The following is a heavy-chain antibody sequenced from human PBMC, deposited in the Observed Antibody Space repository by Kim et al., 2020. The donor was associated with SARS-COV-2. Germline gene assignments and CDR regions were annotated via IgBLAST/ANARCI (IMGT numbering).Heavy chain of an antibody. Sequence: SQTLSLTCAISGDSVSSNSAAWNWIRQSPSRGLEWLGRTYYRSKWYNDYAVSVKSRITINPDTSKNQFSLQLNSVTPEDTAVYYCARGGVQHPGGIYYYYYGMDVWGQGTTVTVSS. V-gene: IGHV6-1*01. CDR2: TYYRSKWYN. CDR1: GDSVSSNSAA. J-gene: IGHJ6*02. D-gene: IGHD6-13*01. CDR3: ARGGVQHPGGIYYYYYGMDV.